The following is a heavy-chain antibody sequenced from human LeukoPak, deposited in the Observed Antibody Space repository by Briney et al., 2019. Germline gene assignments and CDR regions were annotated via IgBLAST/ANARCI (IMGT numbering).Heavy chain of an antibody. CDR1: GYTFTSYY. V-gene: IGHV1-46*01. J-gene: IGHJ4*02. Sequence: ASGKVSCKASGYTFTSYYMHWVRQAPGQGLEWMGIINPSGGSTSYAQKFQGRVTMTRDTSTSTVYMELSSLRSEDTAVYYCARDPPLVSSGSYYAAYYFDYWGQGTLVTVSS. D-gene: IGHD1-26*01. CDR2: INPSGGST. CDR3: ARDPPLVSSGSYYAAYYFDY.